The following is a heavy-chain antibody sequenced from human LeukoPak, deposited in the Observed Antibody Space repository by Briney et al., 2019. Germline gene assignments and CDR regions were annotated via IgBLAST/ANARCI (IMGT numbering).Heavy chain of an antibody. CDR3: AREGYGEPDY. J-gene: IGHJ4*02. CDR2: ISSSSSYI. V-gene: IGHV3-21*01. Sequence: GGSLRLSCTVSGFTFSDYYMDWVRQTPGKGLEWVSSISSSSSYIYYADSVKGRFTISRDNAKNSLYLQMNSLRAEDTAVYYCAREGYGEPDYWGQGTLVTVSS. CDR1: GFTFSDYY. D-gene: IGHD4-17*01.